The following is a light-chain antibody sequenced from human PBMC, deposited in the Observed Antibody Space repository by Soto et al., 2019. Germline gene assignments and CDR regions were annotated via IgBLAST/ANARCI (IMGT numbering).Light chain of an antibody. CDR2: WAS. CDR1: QSVLYSSNNKNY. CDR3: QQYYRTPLT. Sequence: DIVMTQSPDSLAVSLGERATINCKSSQSVLYSSNNKNYLAWYQQKPGQPPKLLIYWASTRESGVPVRFSGSGSGTDCTLTIISLQAEDVAVYYCQQYYRTPLTVGGGNKVEIK. J-gene: IGKJ4*01. V-gene: IGKV4-1*01.